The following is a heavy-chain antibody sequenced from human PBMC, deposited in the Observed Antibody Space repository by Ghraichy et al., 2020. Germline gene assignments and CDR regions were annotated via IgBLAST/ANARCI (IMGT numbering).Heavy chain of an antibody. CDR3: AKDMSVTTKVFDY. D-gene: IGHD4-17*01. CDR2: INTRGSS. Sequence: GESLNISCAASGVTLSNYAMRWVRQAPGKGLEWVSGINTRGSSFYADSVRGRFTISRDNSKNTVYLQMDSLRAEDTAVYYCAKDMSVTTKVFDYWGQGTLVTVSS. CDR1: GVTLSNYA. J-gene: IGHJ4*02. V-gene: IGHV3-23*01.